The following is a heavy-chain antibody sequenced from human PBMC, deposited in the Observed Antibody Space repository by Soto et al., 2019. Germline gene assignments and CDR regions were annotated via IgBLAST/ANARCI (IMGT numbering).Heavy chain of an antibody. CDR2: ISSDGNNK. V-gene: IGHV3-30*18. J-gene: IGHJ5*02. Sequence: QVQLVESGGGVVQPGRSLRLSCAASGFTFDSYGMHWVRQAPGKGLEWVAVISSDGNNKYYADSVKGRFTISRDNFKNTLYLQMSSRSADDTAVYSCAKDLLPNTVTTCGSWGQGTLVTVPP. CDR1: GFTFDSYG. CDR3: AKDLLPNTVTTCGS. D-gene: IGHD4-17*01.